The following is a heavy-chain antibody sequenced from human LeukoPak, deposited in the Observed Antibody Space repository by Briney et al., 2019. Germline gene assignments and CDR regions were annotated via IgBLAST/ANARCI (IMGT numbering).Heavy chain of an antibody. J-gene: IGHJ4*02. D-gene: IGHD3-10*01. V-gene: IGHV4-39*01. Sequence: PSETLSLTCTVSGGSISSSSYYWGWIRQPPGKGLEWIGSIYYSGSTYYNPSLKSRVTISVDTSKNQFSLELSSVTAADTAVYYCARLPGYYGSGSYIDYWGQGTLVTVSS. CDR1: GGSISSSSYY. CDR2: IYYSGST. CDR3: ARLPGYYGSGSYIDY.